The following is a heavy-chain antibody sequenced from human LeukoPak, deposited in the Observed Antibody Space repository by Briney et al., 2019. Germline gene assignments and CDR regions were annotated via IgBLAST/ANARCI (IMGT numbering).Heavy chain of an antibody. Sequence: SVKVSCKASGGTFSSYAISWVRQAPGQGLEWMGGIIPIFGTANYAQKFQGRVTITADKSTSTAYMELSSLRSEDTAVYYCARTEVVTAFYYYYMDVWGKGTTVTVSS. J-gene: IGHJ6*03. CDR2: IIPIFGTA. CDR3: ARTEVVTAFYYYYMDV. CDR1: GGTFSSYA. D-gene: IGHD2-21*02. V-gene: IGHV1-69*06.